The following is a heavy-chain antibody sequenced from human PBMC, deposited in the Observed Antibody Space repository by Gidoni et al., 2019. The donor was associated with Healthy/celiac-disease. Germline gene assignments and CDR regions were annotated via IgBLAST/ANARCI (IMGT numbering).Heavy chain of an antibody. J-gene: IGHJ6*02. V-gene: IGHV1-69*01. CDR2: IIPIFGTA. D-gene: IGHD3-3*01. Sequence: QVQLVQSGAEVKTPGSSVKVSFTASGATFGSYAISWVRQDPGQGLEWMGGIIPIFGTANYAQKFQGRVTITADESTRTAYKELSSLRSEDTAVYYCARDSDFWSGLNYYYYGMDVWGQGTTVTVSS. CDR1: GATFGSYA. CDR3: ARDSDFWSGLNYYYYGMDV.